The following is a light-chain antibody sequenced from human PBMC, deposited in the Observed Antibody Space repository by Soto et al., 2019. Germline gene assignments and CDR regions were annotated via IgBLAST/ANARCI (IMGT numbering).Light chain of an antibody. CDR1: QSIGNW. CDR3: QQSYSTLRT. Sequence: DIQMTQSPSTLSASVGDRVTITCRASQSIGNWLAWYQQKPGKAPKLLIYDASSLESGVPSRFSGSGSGTEFTLTISSLQPEDFATYYCQQSYSTLRTFGQGTKVDIK. CDR2: DAS. J-gene: IGKJ1*01. V-gene: IGKV1-5*01.